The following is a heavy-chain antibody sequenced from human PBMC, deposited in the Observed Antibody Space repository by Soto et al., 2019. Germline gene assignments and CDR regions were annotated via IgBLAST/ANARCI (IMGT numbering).Heavy chain of an antibody. CDR1: GGSFSGYY. Sequence: SETLSLTCAVYGGSFSGYYWSWIRQPPGKGLEWIGEINRSGSTNYNPSLKSRVTISVDTSKNQFSLKLSSVTAADTAVYYCARGRAAAGGVYYYYYGMDVWGQGTTVTVSS. CDR3: ARGRAAAGGVYYYYYGMDV. D-gene: IGHD6-13*01. J-gene: IGHJ6*02. V-gene: IGHV4-34*01. CDR2: INRSGST.